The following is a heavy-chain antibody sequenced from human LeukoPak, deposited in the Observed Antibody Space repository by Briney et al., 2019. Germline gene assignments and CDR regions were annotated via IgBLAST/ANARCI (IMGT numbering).Heavy chain of an antibody. J-gene: IGHJ4*02. V-gene: IGHV1-2*02. CDR3: ASQTGYCSGGSCPEYYFDY. CDR2: INPNSGGT. Sequence: ASVKVSCKASGYTFTGYYMHWVRQAPGQGLEWMGWINPNSGGTNYAQKFQRRVTMTRDTSISTAYMELSRLRSDDTAVYYCASQTGYCSGGSCPEYYFDYWGQGTLVTVSS. CDR1: GYTFTGYY. D-gene: IGHD2-15*01.